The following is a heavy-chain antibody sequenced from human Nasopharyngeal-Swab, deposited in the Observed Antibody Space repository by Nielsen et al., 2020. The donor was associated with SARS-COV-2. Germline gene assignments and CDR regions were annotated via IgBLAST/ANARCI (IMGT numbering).Heavy chain of an antibody. J-gene: IGHJ4*02. V-gene: IGHV3-23*01. CDR2: ISGSGGST. CDR3: AKDLAYCGGDCYSGFDY. Sequence: GESLKISCAAPGFTFSSYAMSWVRQAPGKGLEWVSAISGSGGSTYYADSVKGRFTISRDNSKNTLYLQMNSLRAEDTAVYYCAKDLAYCGGDCYSGFDYWGQGTPVTVSS. D-gene: IGHD2-21*02. CDR1: GFTFSSYA.